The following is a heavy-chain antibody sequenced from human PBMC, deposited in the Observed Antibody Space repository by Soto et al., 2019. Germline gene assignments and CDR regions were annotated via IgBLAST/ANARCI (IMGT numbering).Heavy chain of an antibody. V-gene: IGHV4-30-4*01. CDR3: ARGSRPSAAGTWFDY. D-gene: IGHD6-13*01. Sequence: QVQLQESGPGLVKPSQTLSLTCTVSGGSISSGAYCWSWIRQPPGKGLEGIGYIYYSGSTYYNPSLKSRVTISVATSKNQFSLKRSSVTAADTAVYYWARGSRPSAAGTWFDYWGQGTLVTVSS. J-gene: IGHJ4*02. CDR2: IYYSGST. CDR1: GGSISSGAYC.